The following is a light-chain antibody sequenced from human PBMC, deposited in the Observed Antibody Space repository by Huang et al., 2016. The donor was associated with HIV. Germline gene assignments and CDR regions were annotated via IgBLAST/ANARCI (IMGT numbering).Light chain of an antibody. V-gene: IGKV1D-13*01. CDR2: GAS. CDR3: QQFHNYPFT. Sequence: AIQLTQSPSSLSASVGDRVTITCRASQGIGSVVAWYQQKPGKAPNLLISGASSLESGVPARFSGSGSGTDFTLTISGLQPEDFATYFCQQFHNYPFTFGQGTKLEIK. J-gene: IGKJ2*01. CDR1: QGIGSV.